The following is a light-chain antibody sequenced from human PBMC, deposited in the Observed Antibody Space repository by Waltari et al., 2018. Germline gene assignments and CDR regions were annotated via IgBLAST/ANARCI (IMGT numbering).Light chain of an antibody. CDR2: RDS. Sequence: SYELTQPLSVSVALGQTARITCGGNNIGSKNVHWYQQKPGQAPVLVIYRDSNRPSVIPDRFSGSNSGNTATLTISRAQAGDEADYYCQVWDSSTGVFGGGTKLTVL. J-gene: IGLJ2*01. CDR3: QVWDSSTGV. V-gene: IGLV3-9*01. CDR1: NIGSKN.